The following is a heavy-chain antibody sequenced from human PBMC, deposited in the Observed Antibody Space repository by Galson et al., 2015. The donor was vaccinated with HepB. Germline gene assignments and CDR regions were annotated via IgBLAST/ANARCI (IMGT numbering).Heavy chain of an antibody. D-gene: IGHD3-10*01. J-gene: IGHJ4*02. CDR3: ARHILDTSAFFDY. CDR1: GGSIRSSSYY. V-gene: IGHV4-39*01. Sequence: SETLSLTCTVSGGSIRSSSYYWGWIRQPPGKGLEWIGTFYYRESPYYNTSLKSRVTISADSSKNQFSLKLTFVIAADTAVYYCARHILDTSAFFDYWGQGTLVAVSS. CDR2: FYYRESP.